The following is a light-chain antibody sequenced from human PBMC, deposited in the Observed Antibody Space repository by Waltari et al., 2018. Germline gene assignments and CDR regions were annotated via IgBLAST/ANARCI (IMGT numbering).Light chain of an antibody. CDR2: DVR. J-gene: IGLJ1*01. CDR1: SSDVGGYNS. V-gene: IGLV2-14*01. CDR3: SSYTSSSTLYV. Sequence: QSALTQPASVSGSPRQSITISATGTSSDVGGYNSVSWYQQHPGKAPKLMIYDVRNRPSGVSNRFSGSKSGNPASLTISGLQAEDEADYYCSSYTSSSTLYVFGTGTKVTVL.